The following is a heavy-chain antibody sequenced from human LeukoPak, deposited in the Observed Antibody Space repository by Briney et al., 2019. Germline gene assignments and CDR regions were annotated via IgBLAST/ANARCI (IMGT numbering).Heavy chain of an antibody. J-gene: IGHJ4*02. CDR1: GFTFDDYA. Sequence: GGSLRLSCAASGFTFDDYAMHWVRQAPGKGLEWVSLISGDGGSTYYADFVKGRFTISRDNSKNSLYLQMNSLRTEDTALYYCAKDGTVGATKVFDYWGQGTLVTVSS. D-gene: IGHD1-26*01. V-gene: IGHV3-43*02. CDR2: ISGDGGST. CDR3: AKDGTVGATKVFDY.